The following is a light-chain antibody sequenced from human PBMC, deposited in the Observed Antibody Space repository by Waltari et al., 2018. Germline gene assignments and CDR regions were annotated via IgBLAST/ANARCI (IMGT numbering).Light chain of an antibody. Sequence: DIQMTQSPSTLSAYVGDRVTNNFRASQTISTWLAWYQQKPGKAPKLLIYKASSLESGVPSRFSGSGSGTEFTLTISSLQPDDSATYYCQQYNSFPWTFGQGTKVQI. V-gene: IGKV1-5*03. CDR3: QQYNSFPWT. CDR1: QTISTW. J-gene: IGKJ1*01. CDR2: KAS.